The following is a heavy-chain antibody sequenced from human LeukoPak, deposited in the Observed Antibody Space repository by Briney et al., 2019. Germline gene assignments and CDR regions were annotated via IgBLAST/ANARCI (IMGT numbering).Heavy chain of an antibody. D-gene: IGHD1-26*01. CDR3: ARTRVVGAGDY. CDR1: GGSISSGSYY. CDR2: IYTSGST. Sequence: SETLSLTCTVSGGSISSGSYYWSWIRQPAGKGLEWIGRIYTSGSTNYNPSLKSRVTTSVDTSKNQFSLKLSSVTAADTAVYYCARTRVVGAGDYWGQGTLVTVSS. J-gene: IGHJ4*02. V-gene: IGHV4-61*02.